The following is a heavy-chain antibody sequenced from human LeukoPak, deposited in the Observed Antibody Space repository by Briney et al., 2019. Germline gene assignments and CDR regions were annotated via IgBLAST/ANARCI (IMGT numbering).Heavy chain of an antibody. CDR3: ARPPSSSGWSAFDY. D-gene: IGHD6-19*01. Sequence: HPGGSLRLSCAASGFTFTNNAMHWVRQAPGKGLEWVAVISYDGRNKYYADSVKGRFTISRDNSKNTLYLQMNSLRAEDTAVYYCARPPSSSGWSAFDYWGQGTLVTVSS. CDR2: ISYDGRNK. J-gene: IGHJ4*02. CDR1: GFTFTNNA. V-gene: IGHV3-30*04.